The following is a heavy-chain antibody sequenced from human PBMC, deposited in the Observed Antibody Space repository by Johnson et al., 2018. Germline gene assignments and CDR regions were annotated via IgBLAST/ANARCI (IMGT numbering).Heavy chain of an antibody. D-gene: IGHD5-18*01. Sequence: QVQLVESGGGVVQPGRSLRLSCAASGFTFSSYGMHWVRQAPGKGLEWVAVIWYDGSNKYYADSVKGRFTISRDNSKNTLYLQMNSLRAEDTAVYYCARARSWGIQLYNYDYGRDVWGQGTTVTVSS. J-gene: IGHJ6*02. V-gene: IGHV3-33*01. CDR1: GFTFSSYG. CDR2: IWYDGSNK. CDR3: ARARSWGIQLYNYDYGRDV.